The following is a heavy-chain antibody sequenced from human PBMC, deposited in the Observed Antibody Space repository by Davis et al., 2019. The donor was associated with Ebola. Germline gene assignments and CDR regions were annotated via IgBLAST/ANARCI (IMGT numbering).Heavy chain of an antibody. V-gene: IGHV4-30-2*01. CDR2: IYHSGST. Sequence: PSETLSLTCVVSGGSISSGGYSWSWIRQPPGKGLEWIGYIYHSGSTYYNPSLKSRVTTSVDRSKNQFSLNLSSVTAADTAVYYCARGGSAYYYDSSGYYLDYWGQGTLVTVSS. CDR1: GGSISSGGYS. D-gene: IGHD3-22*01. CDR3: ARGGSAYYYDSSGYYLDY. J-gene: IGHJ4*02.